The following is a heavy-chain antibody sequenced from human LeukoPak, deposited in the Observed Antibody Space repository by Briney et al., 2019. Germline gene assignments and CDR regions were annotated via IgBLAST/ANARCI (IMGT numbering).Heavy chain of an antibody. CDR2: IKQDGSEK. J-gene: IGHJ4*02. V-gene: IGHV3-7*04. CDR1: GFTFSSYW. D-gene: IGHD3-22*01. Sequence: GGSLRLSCAASGFTFSSYWMSWVRQAPGKGLEWVANIKQDGSEKYYVDSVKGRFTISRANAKNSLYLQMNSLRAEDTAVYYCARGDSSGYYFFDYWGQGTLVTVSS. CDR3: ARGDSSGYYFFDY.